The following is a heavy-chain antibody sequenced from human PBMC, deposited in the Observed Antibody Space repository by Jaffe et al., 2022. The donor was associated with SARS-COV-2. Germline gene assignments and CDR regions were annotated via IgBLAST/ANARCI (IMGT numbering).Heavy chain of an antibody. V-gene: IGHV4-59*01. J-gene: IGHJ4*02. CDR2: IYYSGST. D-gene: IGHD5-12*01. Sequence: QVQLQESGPGLVKPSETLSLTCTVSGGSISSYYWSWIRQPPGKGLEWIGYIYYSGSTNYNPSLKSRVTISVDTSKNQFSLKLSSVTAADTAVYYCARVDSGYDSVDYWGQGTLVTVSS. CDR1: GGSISSYY. CDR3: ARVDSGYDSVDY.